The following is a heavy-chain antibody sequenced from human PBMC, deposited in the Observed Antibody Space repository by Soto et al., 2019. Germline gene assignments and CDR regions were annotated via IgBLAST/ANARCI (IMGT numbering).Heavy chain of an antibody. CDR1: SFTSYR. D-gene: IGHD3-16*01. Sequence: SFTSYRNGWVRQIPREGLEWMGIIYPGDSDTRYSPSFQGQVTISRDNDKNSLNLQMNSLRAEDTAVYYCAKTSNDDGNTFYRPRDYWGQESLVTVSS. CDR3: AKTSNDDGNTFYRPRDY. J-gene: IGHJ4*02. V-gene: IGHV5-51*01. CDR2: IYPGDSDT.